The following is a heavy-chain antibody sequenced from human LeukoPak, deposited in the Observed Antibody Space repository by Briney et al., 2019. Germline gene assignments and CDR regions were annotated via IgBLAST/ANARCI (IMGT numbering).Heavy chain of an antibody. V-gene: IGHV1-2*02. J-gene: IGHJ5*02. Sequence: GASVKVSCKASGYTFTGYYMHWVRQAPGQGLEWMGWINPNSGGTNYAQKFQGRVTMTRDTSISTAYMELSRLRSDDTAVYYCARTYSSSSGQQNWFDPWGQGTLVTVSS. CDR1: GYTFTGYY. CDR2: INPNSGGT. D-gene: IGHD6-6*01. CDR3: ARTYSSSSGQQNWFDP.